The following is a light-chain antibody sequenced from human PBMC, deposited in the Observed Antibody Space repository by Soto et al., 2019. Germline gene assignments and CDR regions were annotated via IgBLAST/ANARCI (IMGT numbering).Light chain of an antibody. CDR3: SAWDDSLSGPV. CDR1: SSNIGSNY. Sequence: QSALTQPPSASGTPGQRVTISCSGSSSNIGSNYVYWYRQLPGTAPNVLIYRNDERPSGVPDRFSGSKSGSSASLAISGLRSEDEADYYCSAWDDSLSGPVFGSGTKLTVL. J-gene: IGLJ3*02. CDR2: RND. V-gene: IGLV1-47*01.